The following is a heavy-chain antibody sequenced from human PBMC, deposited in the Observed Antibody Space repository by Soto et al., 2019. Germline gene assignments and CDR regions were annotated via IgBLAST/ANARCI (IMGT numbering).Heavy chain of an antibody. Sequence: GASVKVSCKASGYTFTSYYMHWVRQAPGQGLEWMGIINPSGGSTSYAQKFQGRVTMTRDTSTSTVYMELSSLRSEDTAVYYCARDREQLMPGAPYYYYYGMDVWGRGTTVTVS. CDR2: INPSGGST. V-gene: IGHV1-46*01. D-gene: IGHD6-6*01. J-gene: IGHJ6*02. CDR3: ARDREQLMPGAPYYYYYGMDV. CDR1: GYTFTSYY.